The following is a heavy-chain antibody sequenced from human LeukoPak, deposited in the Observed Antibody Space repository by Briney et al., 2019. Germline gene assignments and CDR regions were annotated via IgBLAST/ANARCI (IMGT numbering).Heavy chain of an antibody. Sequence: ASVKVSCKASGYTFTSYYMHWVRQAPGQGLEWMGIINPSGGSTSYAQKFQGRVTMTRDTSTSTVYMELSSLRSEDTAVYYYARGGVRPGGQPAVHAFDIWGQGTMVTVSS. J-gene: IGHJ3*02. CDR1: GYTFTSYY. CDR3: ARGGVRPGGQPAVHAFDI. V-gene: IGHV1-46*01. CDR2: INPSGGST. D-gene: IGHD2-8*02.